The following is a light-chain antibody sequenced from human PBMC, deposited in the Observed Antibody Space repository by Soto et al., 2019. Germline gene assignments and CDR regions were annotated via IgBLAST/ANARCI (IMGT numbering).Light chain of an antibody. CDR2: GAS. CDR3: QQYGRSTRT. CDR1: QSVSSDY. J-gene: IGKJ1*01. Sequence: EIVFTQSPGTLSLSPGERATFSCRASQSVSSDYLAWYQQKPGQAPRLXIYGASSRETGIPDRFSGSGAGTDFTLTISRLEPEDFEVDYCQQYGRSTRTFGQGTKVDIK. V-gene: IGKV3-20*01.